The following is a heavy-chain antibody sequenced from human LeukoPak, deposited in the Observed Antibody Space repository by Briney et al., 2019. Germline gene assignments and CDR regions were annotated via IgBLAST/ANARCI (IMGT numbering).Heavy chain of an antibody. Sequence: HPGGSLRLSCAASGFIFSSYGMHWVRQAPGKGLEWVALIWHDGSNKFYADSVKGRFTISSDNSKNTAYLQINSLGVEDTALYYCALYSGSSSLDHWGQGTLVTVSS. CDR1: GFIFSSYG. J-gene: IGHJ4*02. D-gene: IGHD1-26*01. CDR2: IWHDGSNK. CDR3: ALYSGSSSLDH. V-gene: IGHV3-33*01.